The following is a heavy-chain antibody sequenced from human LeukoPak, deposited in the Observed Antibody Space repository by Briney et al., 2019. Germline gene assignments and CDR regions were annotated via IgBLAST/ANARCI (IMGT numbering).Heavy chain of an antibody. CDR1: GYTFTSYY. D-gene: IGHD2-15*01. CDR2: ISAYNGNT. Sequence: GASVKVSCKASGYTFTSYYMHWVRQAPGQGLEWMGWISAYNGNTNYAQKLQGRVTMTTDTSTSTAYMELRSLRSDDTAVYYCARSGAYCSGGSCYPGYYYYYYYMDVWGKGTTVTVSS. J-gene: IGHJ6*03. V-gene: IGHV1-18*04. CDR3: ARSGAYCSGGSCYPGYYYYYYYMDV.